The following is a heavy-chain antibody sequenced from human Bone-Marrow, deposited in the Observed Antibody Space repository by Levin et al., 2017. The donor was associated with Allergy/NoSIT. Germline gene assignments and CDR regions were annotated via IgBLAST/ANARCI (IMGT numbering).Heavy chain of an antibody. J-gene: IGHJ4*02. CDR1: GGSLSRYG. D-gene: IGHD3-22*01. Sequence: SVKVSCKASGGSLSRYGISWVRQAPGQGLEWMGGIIPVFETPKYADKFQGRVTVSADKSTSTAYMELSSLGYEDTAVYFCATDEYFYESSGYYGNFQYFDSWGQGTLVTVSS. V-gene: IGHV1-69*06. CDR2: IIPVFETP. CDR3: ATDEYFYESSGYYGNFQYFDS.